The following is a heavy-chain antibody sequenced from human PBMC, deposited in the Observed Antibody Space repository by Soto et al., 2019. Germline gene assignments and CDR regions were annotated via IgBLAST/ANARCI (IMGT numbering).Heavy chain of an antibody. J-gene: IGHJ6*02. Sequence: SETLSLTCTVSGGSISSYYWSWIRQPAGEGLEWIGRTYTSGSTNYNPSLKSRVTMSVDTSKNQFSLKLSSVTAADTAVYYCARDPYYDFWSGYVPTGMDVWGQGTPVTVSS. CDR1: GGSISSYY. V-gene: IGHV4-4*07. CDR3: ARDPYYDFWSGYVPTGMDV. CDR2: TYTSGST. D-gene: IGHD3-3*01.